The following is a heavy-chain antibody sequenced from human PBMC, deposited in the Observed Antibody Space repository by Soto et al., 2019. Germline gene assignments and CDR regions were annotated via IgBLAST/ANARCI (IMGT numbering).Heavy chain of an antibody. CDR3: AKEGRYCTNGVCYRNWFDP. CDR2: ISYDGSNK. V-gene: IGHV3-30*18. CDR1: GFTFSSYG. D-gene: IGHD2-8*01. J-gene: IGHJ5*02. Sequence: PGGSLRLSCAASGFTFSSYGMHWVRQAPGKGLEWVAVISYDGSNKYYADSVKGRFTISRDNSKNTLYLQMNSLRAEDTAVYYCAKEGRYCTNGVCYRNWFDPWGQGTLVTVSS.